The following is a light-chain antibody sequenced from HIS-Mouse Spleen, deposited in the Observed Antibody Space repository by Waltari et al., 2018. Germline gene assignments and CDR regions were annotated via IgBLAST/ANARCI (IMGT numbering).Light chain of an antibody. CDR3: SSYAGSNNLV. CDR2: DVS. CDR1: SSDGGGYNY. J-gene: IGLJ2*01. Sequence: QSALTQPPSASGSPGQSVTISCTGTSSDGGGYNYVSWYQQHPGKAPKLMIYDVSKRPSGVPDRFSGSKSGTTASLTVSVLQAEDEADYYCSSYAGSNNLVFGGGTKLTVL. V-gene: IGLV2-8*01.